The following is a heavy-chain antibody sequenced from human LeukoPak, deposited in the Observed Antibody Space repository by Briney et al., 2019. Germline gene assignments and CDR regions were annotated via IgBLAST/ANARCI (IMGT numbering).Heavy chain of an antibody. CDR2: INPSGGST. Sequence: ASVTVSCKASGYTFTSYYIHWVRQAPGQGLEWMGIINPSGGSTTYAQKFQGRVTMTRDTSTSTVYMELSSLRSEDTAVYYCARGLYCSSSTSCYDYGMDVWGQGTTVTVSS. D-gene: IGHD2-2*01. CDR3: ARGLYCSSSTSCYDYGMDV. V-gene: IGHV1-46*01. CDR1: GYTFTSYY. J-gene: IGHJ6*02.